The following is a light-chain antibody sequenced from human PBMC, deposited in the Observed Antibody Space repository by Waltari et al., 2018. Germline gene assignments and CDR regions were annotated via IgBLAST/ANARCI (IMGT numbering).Light chain of an antibody. CDR2: QDV. CDR3: QTWDSTYVV. Sequence: SYELTQPPSVSVSPGQTANISCSGNKLGDKYVCWYHQKPGQSPVLVIYQDVKRPSGIPERCSGSKSGNTATLTISGTQAMDEADYYCQTWDSTYVVFGGGTTLTVL. CDR1: KLGDKY. J-gene: IGLJ2*01. V-gene: IGLV3-1*01.